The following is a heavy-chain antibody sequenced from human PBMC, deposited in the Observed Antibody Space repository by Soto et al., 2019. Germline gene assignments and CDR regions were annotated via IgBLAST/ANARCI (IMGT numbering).Heavy chain of an antibody. CDR1: GGSFSGYY. V-gene: IGHV4-34*01. CDR2: INHSGST. Sequence: PSETLSITCAVYGGSFSGYYWSWIRQPPGKGLEWIGEINHSGSTNYNPSLKSRVTISVDTSKNQFSLKLTSVTAADTAVYYCARGLGNWGSYFDYWGQGSLVTVSS. D-gene: IGHD7-27*01. CDR3: ARGLGNWGSYFDY. J-gene: IGHJ4*02.